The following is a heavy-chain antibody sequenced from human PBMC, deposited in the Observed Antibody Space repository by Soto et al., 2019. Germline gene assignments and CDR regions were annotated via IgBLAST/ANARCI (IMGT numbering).Heavy chain of an antibody. CDR1: GFTFTNYG. CDR2: IWSDGNNR. V-gene: IGHV3-33*01. Sequence: QVQLVESGGGVVQPGRSLRLSCAASGFTFTNYGFHWVRQAPGKGLEWVAAIWSDGNNRYNGGAVEGRFTISKDNSKNMLYLQMNDLRVEDTALYYCAMDSIRVPADFDYWGQGTLVTVSS. CDR3: AMDSIRVPADFDY. D-gene: IGHD1-20*01. J-gene: IGHJ4*02.